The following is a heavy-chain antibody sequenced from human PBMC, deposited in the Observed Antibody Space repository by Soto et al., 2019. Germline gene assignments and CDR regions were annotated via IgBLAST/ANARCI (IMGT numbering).Heavy chain of an antibody. CDR3: ARVESYGWFFDY. J-gene: IGHJ4*02. CDR1: GFTFSNHA. CDR2: LSGSGTTT. Sequence: EVHLLESGGGLEQPGGSLRLSCRTSGFTFSNHAMAWVRQAPGKGLEWVSSLSGSGTTTYYVDSVKGRFTISRDNSNDTLNLQMSGLRADDTAVYFCARVESYGWFFDYWAQGALVTVSS. V-gene: IGHV3-23*01. D-gene: IGHD3-10*01.